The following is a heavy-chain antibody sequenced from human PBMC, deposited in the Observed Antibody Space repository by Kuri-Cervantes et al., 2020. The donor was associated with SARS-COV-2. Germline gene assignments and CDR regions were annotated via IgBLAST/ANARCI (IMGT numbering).Heavy chain of an antibody. Sequence: ASVKVSCKASGYTFINFYLNWVRQAPGQGLEWMGWINPNSGGTNYAQKFQGWVTMTRDTSINTDYMELSRLRSDDTALYYCARSRVRGVIITSYYYGIDVWGQGTTVTVSS. D-gene: IGHD3-10*01. J-gene: IGHJ6*02. CDR3: ARSRVRGVIITSYYYGIDV. CDR1: GYTFINFY. V-gene: IGHV1-2*04. CDR2: INPNSGGT.